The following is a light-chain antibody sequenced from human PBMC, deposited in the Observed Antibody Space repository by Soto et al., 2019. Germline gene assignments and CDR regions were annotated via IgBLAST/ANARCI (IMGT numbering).Light chain of an antibody. CDR2: GAS. J-gene: IGKJ5*01. CDR1: QSVSSN. V-gene: IGKV3-15*01. CDR3: QQYGDSPIT. Sequence: EIVMTQSPAALSVSLGERATLSCRASQSVSSNLAWYQLKPGQAPRLLVYGASTRATGIPARFSGSGAGTDFTLTITGLEPEDFALYYCQQYGDSPITFGQGTRLAIK.